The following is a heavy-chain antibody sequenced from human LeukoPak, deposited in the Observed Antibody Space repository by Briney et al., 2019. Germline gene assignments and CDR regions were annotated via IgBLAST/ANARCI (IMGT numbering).Heavy chain of an antibody. Sequence: GRSLRLSCAASRFTFDDYALHSVRQDPGKGLEWVSRISWNSGSIGYADSVKGRFTISRDNAKNSLYLQMNSLRAEDTALYYCAKTHVDFLGVDLFDYWGQGTLVTVSS. CDR1: RFTFDDYA. V-gene: IGHV3-9*01. D-gene: IGHD3-3*01. CDR2: ISWNSGSI. CDR3: AKTHVDFLGVDLFDY. J-gene: IGHJ4*02.